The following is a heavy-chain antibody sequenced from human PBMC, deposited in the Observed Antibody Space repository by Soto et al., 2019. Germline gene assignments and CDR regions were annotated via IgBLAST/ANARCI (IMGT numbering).Heavy chain of an antibody. Sequence: QVQLQESGPGLVKPSETLSLTCNVSGGSISSYYWSWIRQPPGKGLEWIGYIFYTGNTNYNPSLKSRVTISVDTSKNQFSLKLSSVTAADTAVYYCARHGGYSSPFVVWGQGTTVTVSS. J-gene: IGHJ6*02. V-gene: IGHV4-59*08. CDR1: GGSISSYY. CDR3: ARHGGYSSPFVV. CDR2: IFYTGNT. D-gene: IGHD6-13*01.